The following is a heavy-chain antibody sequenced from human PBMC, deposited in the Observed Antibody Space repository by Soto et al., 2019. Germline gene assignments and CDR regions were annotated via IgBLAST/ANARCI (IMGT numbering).Heavy chain of an antibody. D-gene: IGHD2-21*02. CDR2: MTGSGGDI. Sequence: EVQLLESGGGLVQPGESLRLSCAASGFTFSIYAMMWVRQPPGKGQEWVAGMTGSGGDIRYADSVKGRFTISNDNSKNTLYLQMNSLRAEDTAMSYCAKDAVYGDGLWLAANWGQGTLVTVSS. J-gene: IGHJ4*02. CDR1: GFTFSIYA. V-gene: IGHV3-23*01. CDR3: AKDAVYGDGLWLAAN.